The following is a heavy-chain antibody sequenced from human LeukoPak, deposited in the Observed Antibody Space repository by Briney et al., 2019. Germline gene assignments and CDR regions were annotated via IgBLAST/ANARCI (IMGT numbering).Heavy chain of an antibody. CDR2: ISSSSSYI. Sequence: TGGSLRLSCAASGFTFSSYSMNWVCQAPGKGLEWVSSISSSSSYIYYADSVKGRFTISRDNAKNSLYLQMNSLRAEDAAVYYCARKAAADAFDIWGQGTMVTVSS. D-gene: IGHD6-13*01. CDR1: GFTFSSYS. J-gene: IGHJ3*02. CDR3: ARKAAADAFDI. V-gene: IGHV3-21*01.